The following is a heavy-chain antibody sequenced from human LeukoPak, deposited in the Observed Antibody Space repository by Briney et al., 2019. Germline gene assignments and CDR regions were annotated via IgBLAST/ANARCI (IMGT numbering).Heavy chain of an antibody. CDR3: ARDPGIAAAGTVGYFDS. CDR1: GFTFSSYS. J-gene: IGHJ4*02. CDR2: IKQEGSAR. V-gene: IGHV3-7*01. Sequence: TGGSLRLSCAASGFTFSSYSMNWVRQTPGKGLEWVANIKQEGSARYYVDSVTGRFTISRDNAMNSLYLQMNSLRVEDTAVYYCARDPGIAAAGTVGYFDSWGQGILVTVSS. D-gene: IGHD6-13*01.